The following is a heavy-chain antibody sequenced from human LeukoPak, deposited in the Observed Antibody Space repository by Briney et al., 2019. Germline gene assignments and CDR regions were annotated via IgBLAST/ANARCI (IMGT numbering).Heavy chain of an antibody. CDR3: AREMATSFDY. CDR2: INHSGST. D-gene: IGHD5-24*01. J-gene: IGHJ4*02. Sequence: SETLSLTCAVYGGSFSGYYWSWIRQPPGKGLEWIGEINHSGSTNYNPSLKSRVTISVDTSKNQFSLKLSSVTAADTAVYYCAREMATSFDYWGQGTLVTVSS. V-gene: IGHV4-34*01. CDR1: GGSFSGYY.